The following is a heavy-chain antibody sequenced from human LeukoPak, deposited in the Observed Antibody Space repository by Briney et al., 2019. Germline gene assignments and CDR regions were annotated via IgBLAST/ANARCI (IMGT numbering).Heavy chain of an antibody. CDR2: ISSTGST. J-gene: IGHJ4*02. CDR3: ARDQTYSGSGIYTYFDY. V-gene: IGHV4-61*02. D-gene: IGHD3-10*01. Sequence: SQTLSLTCTVSGGSISSGGHYWSWIRQPAGKGLEYLGRISSTGSTNYNPSLRSRVTISADTSKNHFSLKLTSVTAADTAVYYCARDQTYSGSGIYTYFDYWGPGNSGHRLL. CDR1: GGSISSGGHY.